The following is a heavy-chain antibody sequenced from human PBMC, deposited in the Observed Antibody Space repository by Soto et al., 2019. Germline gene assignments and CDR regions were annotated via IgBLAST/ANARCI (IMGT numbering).Heavy chain of an antibody. CDR2: TYYRSKWYN. Sequence: QTLSLTCAVSGDSFSSNIAAWNWIRQSPSRGLEWLGRTYYRSKWYNDYAISVENRITINPDPSKNQFSLQLNSVTPEDTAIYYCARGLNYYDSGSPSYGMDVWGQGTTVTASS. D-gene: IGHD3-10*01. CDR3: ARGLNYYDSGSPSYGMDV. CDR1: GDSFSSNIAA. J-gene: IGHJ6*02. V-gene: IGHV6-1*01.